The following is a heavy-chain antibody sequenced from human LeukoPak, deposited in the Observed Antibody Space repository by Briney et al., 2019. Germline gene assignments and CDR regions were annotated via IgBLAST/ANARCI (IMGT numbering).Heavy chain of an antibody. D-gene: IGHD7-27*01. Sequence: PSQTLSLTCTVSGGSISSGDYYWSWIRQPPGKGLEWIGYIYYSGSTYYNPSLKSRVTISVDTSKNQFSLKLSSVTAADTAVYYCARVSTWAIRCDYWGQGTLVTVSS. CDR1: GGSISSGDYY. CDR2: IYYSGST. V-gene: IGHV4-30-4*08. J-gene: IGHJ4*02. CDR3: ARVSTWAIRCDY.